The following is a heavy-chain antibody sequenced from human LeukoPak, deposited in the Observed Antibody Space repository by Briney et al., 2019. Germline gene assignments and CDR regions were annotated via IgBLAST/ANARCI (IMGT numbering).Heavy chain of an antibody. D-gene: IGHD4-17*01. CDR3: ALLNDDYGLGGDFDY. Sequence: PGGSLRLSCAASGFTFSSYEMNWVRQAPGKGLEWVAFIRYDGSNKYYADSVKGRFTISRDNSKDTLYLLMNSLRAEDTAFYYCALLNDDYGLGGDFDYWGQGTLVTVSS. V-gene: IGHV3-30*02. J-gene: IGHJ4*02. CDR1: GFTFSSYE. CDR2: IRYDGSNK.